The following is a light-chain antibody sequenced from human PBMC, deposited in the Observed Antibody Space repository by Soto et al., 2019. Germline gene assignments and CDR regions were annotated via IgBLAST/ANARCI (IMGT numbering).Light chain of an antibody. CDR1: QSVSSN. CDR3: QQYNNFWT. Sequence: EIVMTQFPATLSVSPGERATLSCRASQSVSSNLAWYQQKPGQAPRLLIYGASTRPTGIPARFSGSGSGTEFTLTISSLQSEDFAVYYCQQYNNFWTFGQGTKVEIK. J-gene: IGKJ1*01. CDR2: GAS. V-gene: IGKV3-15*01.